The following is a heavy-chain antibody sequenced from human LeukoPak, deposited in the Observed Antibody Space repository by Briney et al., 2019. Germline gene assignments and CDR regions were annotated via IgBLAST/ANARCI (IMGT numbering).Heavy chain of an antibody. D-gene: IGHD6-19*01. CDR1: GGSISSYY. J-gene: IGHJ3*02. CDR2: IYTSGST. V-gene: IGHV4-4*07. CDR3: ARVMAGYDAFDI. Sequence: SETLSLTCTVSGGSISSYYWSWIRQPAGKGLKWIGRIYTSGSTNYNPSLKSRVTMSVDTSKNQFSLKLSSVTAADTAVYYCARVMAGYDAFDIWGQGTMVTVSS.